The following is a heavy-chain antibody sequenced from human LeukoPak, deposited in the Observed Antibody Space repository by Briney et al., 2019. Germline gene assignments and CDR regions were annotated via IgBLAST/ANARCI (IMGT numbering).Heavy chain of an antibody. CDR1: GFTFSDYY. J-gene: IGHJ4*02. CDR3: TAYSSSPPIDY. V-gene: IGHV3-11*01. CDR2: ISNSGSTI. Sequence: GGSLRLSCAASGFTFSDYYMSWIRQAPGKGLEWISYISNSGSTIYYADSVKGRFTVSGDNSKNTAYLQMNSLKTEDTAVYYCTAYSSSPPIDYWGQGTLVTVSS. D-gene: IGHD6-6*01.